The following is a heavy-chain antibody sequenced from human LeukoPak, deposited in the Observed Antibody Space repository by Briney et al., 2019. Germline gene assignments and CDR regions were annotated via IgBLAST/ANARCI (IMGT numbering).Heavy chain of an antibody. V-gene: IGHV3-30*02. J-gene: IGHJ4*02. CDR2: IRYDGSDK. CDR3: ARESESYDSSGSTFGY. D-gene: IGHD3-22*01. Sequence: GGSLRLSCAASGFTFSSYGLHWVRQAPGKGLEWVAFIRYDGSDKYYADSVKGRFTISRDNSKNTLYLQMNSLRAEDTTIYYCARESESYDSSGSTFGYWGQGTLVTVSS. CDR1: GFTFSSYG.